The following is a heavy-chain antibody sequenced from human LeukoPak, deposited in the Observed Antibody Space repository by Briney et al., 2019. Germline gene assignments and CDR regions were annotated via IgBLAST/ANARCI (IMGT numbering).Heavy chain of an antibody. J-gene: IGHJ5*02. V-gene: IGHV1-3*01. CDR2: INAGNGNT. CDR1: GYTFTSYA. D-gene: IGHD3-10*01. Sequence: GASVKVSCKASGYTFTSYAMHWVRQAPGQRLEWMGWINAGNGNTKYSQKFQGRVTITRDTSASTAYMELSSLRSEDTAVYYRARGWFGEYNWFDPWGQGTLVTVSS. CDR3: ARGWFGEYNWFDP.